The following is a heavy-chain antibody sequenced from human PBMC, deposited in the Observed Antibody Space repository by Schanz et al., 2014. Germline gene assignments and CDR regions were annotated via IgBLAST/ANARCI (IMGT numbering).Heavy chain of an antibody. CDR3: ARAPTAYWSDTSCLGTPFDY. V-gene: IGHV1-46*03. D-gene: IGHD2-2*01. Sequence: QVQLVQSGAEVKKPGASVKVSCKASGYTFVSYSMHWVRQAPGQGLEWMGIINPSGGGTSYALRFQDRVTVTRDTSRSTVYMDLSSLRSEDTAVYYCARAPTAYWSDTSCLGTPFDYWGQGTLVTVSS. CDR1: GYTFVSYS. CDR2: INPSGGGT. J-gene: IGHJ4*02.